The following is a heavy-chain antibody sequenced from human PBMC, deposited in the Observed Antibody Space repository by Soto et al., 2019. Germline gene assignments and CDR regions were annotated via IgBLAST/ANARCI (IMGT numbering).Heavy chain of an antibody. CDR1: GFTFSNAW. CDR2: IKSKTDGGTT. Sequence: EVQLVESGGGLVKPGGSLRLSCAASGFTFSNAWMNWVRQAPGKGLEWVGRIKSKTDGGTTDYAAPVKGRFTISRDDSKNTLYLQMNSLKTDDTAVYYCTSPPINGDYEVTYYYYGMDVWGQGTTVTVSS. J-gene: IGHJ6*02. D-gene: IGHD4-17*01. CDR3: TSPPINGDYEVTYYYYGMDV. V-gene: IGHV3-15*07.